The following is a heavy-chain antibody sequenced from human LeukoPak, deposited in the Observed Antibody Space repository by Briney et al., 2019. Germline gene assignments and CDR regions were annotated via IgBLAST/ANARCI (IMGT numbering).Heavy chain of an antibody. Sequence: GASVKVSCKASVYIFTSYGLSWVRQAPGQGLEWMGWINTYNGNTNYAQKFQCRVTMTTDTSTSTDYMELRSVRPDDTAVYYCARDMGISTTAPGSWGQGTLVTVSS. J-gene: IGHJ5*02. V-gene: IGHV1-18*01. D-gene: IGHD6-13*01. CDR1: VYIFTSYG. CDR2: INTYNGNT. CDR3: ARDMGISTTAPGS.